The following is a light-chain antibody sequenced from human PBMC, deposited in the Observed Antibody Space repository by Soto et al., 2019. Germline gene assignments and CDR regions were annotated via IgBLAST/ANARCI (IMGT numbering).Light chain of an antibody. CDR1: RDIRND. J-gene: IGKJ1*01. CDR3: LQDHTYPRT. CDR2: STS. Sequence: AIQLTQSPSSLSASVGDRVTITCRASRDIRNDLGWYQQKPGKAPKLLIFSTSSLQTGVPSRFSGSRSGTDFTLTISSLQPEDFVTYYCLQDHTYPRTFGQGTKVEIQ. V-gene: IGKV1-6*02.